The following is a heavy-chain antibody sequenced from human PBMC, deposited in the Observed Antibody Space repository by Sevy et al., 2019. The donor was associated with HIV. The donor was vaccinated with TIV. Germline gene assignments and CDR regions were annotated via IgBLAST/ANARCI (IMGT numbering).Heavy chain of an antibody. Sequence: ASVKVSCKASGYTFTGYYMHWVRQAPGQGLAWMGWINPNSGGTNYAQKFQGRVTMTRDTSISTAYMELSRLRSDDTAVYYCARWEPGGSNFDYWGQGTLVTVSS. D-gene: IGHD1-26*01. CDR1: GYTFTGYY. J-gene: IGHJ4*02. CDR3: ARWEPGGSNFDY. CDR2: INPNSGGT. V-gene: IGHV1-2*02.